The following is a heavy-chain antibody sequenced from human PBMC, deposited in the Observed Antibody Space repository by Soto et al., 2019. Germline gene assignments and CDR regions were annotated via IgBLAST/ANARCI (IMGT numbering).Heavy chain of an antibody. V-gene: IGHV4-59*01. Sequence: PSETLSLTCTVSGGSISSYYWSWIRQPPGKGLEWIGYIYYSGSTNYNPSLKSRVTISVDTSKNQFSLKLSSVTAADTAVYYCARDEFNSGYDVWGQGTLVTVSS. J-gene: IGHJ4*02. CDR2: IYYSGST. CDR1: GGSISSYY. D-gene: IGHD5-12*01. CDR3: ARDEFNSGYDV.